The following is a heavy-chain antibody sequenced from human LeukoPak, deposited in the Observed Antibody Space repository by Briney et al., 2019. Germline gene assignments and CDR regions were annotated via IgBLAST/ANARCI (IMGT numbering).Heavy chain of an antibody. CDR1: GFTFSRFS. J-gene: IGHJ4*02. Sequence: QPGRSLRLSCAASGFTFSRFSMNWVRQAPGKGLEWVSYVSSSSGTIYYADSVKGRFTISRDNAKNSLYLQMNSLRAEDTAVYYCARVDYGDYAGEDYWGQGTLVTVSS. CDR3: ARVDYGDYAGEDY. D-gene: IGHD4-17*01. CDR2: VSSSSGTI. V-gene: IGHV3-48*04.